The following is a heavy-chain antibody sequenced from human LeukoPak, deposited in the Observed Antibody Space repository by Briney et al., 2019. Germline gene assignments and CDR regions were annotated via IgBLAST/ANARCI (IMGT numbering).Heavy chain of an antibody. Sequence: PGGSLRLSCAASGLTFSSYAVSWVRQAPGNRLEWVSGISAGVGGTYYADSVKGRFTMSRDNSKNTLYLQMNSLRVEDTAVYYCAKMRGGSSVTNYFDDWGQGTLVTVSS. D-gene: IGHD4-17*01. CDR3: AKMRGGSSVTNYFDD. CDR2: ISAGVGGT. V-gene: IGHV3-23*01. CDR1: GLTFSSYA. J-gene: IGHJ4*02.